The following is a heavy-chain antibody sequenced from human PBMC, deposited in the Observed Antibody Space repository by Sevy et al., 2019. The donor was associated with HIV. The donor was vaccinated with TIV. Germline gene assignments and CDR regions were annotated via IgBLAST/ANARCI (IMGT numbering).Heavy chain of an antibody. D-gene: IGHD3-16*02. CDR1: GYTFTSYG. Sequence: ASVKVSCKASGYTFTSYGISWVRQAPGQGLEWMGWISAYNGNTNYAQKLQGRVTMTTDTSTSTAYMEQRSLRSDDTAVYYCARETRYYDYVWGSYRQQAFDIWGQGTMVTVSS. J-gene: IGHJ3*02. CDR3: ARETRYYDYVWGSYRQQAFDI. CDR2: ISAYNGNT. V-gene: IGHV1-18*01.